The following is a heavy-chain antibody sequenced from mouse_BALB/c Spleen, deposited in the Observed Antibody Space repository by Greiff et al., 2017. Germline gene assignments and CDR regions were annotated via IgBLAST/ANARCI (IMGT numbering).Heavy chain of an antibody. D-gene: IGHD4-1*01. CDR3: APNWDVAY. CDR1: GFNIKDTY. Sequence: VQLKESGAELVKPGASVKLSCTASGFNIKDTYMHWVKQRPEQGLEWIGRIDPANGNTKYDPKFQGKATITADTSSNTAYLQLSSLTSEDTAVYYCAPNWDVAYWGQGTLVTVSA. V-gene: IGHV14-3*02. J-gene: IGHJ3*01. CDR2: IDPANGNT.